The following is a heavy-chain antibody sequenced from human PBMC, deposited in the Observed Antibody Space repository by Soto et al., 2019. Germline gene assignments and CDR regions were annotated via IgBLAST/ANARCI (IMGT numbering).Heavy chain of an antibody. CDR2: ISSSSGYI. CDR3: ARDFATHCSGSTCYPYAY. Sequence: VGSLRLSCAASGFTFSTYSMNWVRQAPGKGLEWVSSISSSSGYIYYADSVKGRFTISRDDAKNSLSLQMNSLRAEDTAVYYCARDFATHCSGSTCYPYAYWGQGALVTVSS. D-gene: IGHD2-15*01. CDR1: GFTFSTYS. J-gene: IGHJ4*02. V-gene: IGHV3-21*01.